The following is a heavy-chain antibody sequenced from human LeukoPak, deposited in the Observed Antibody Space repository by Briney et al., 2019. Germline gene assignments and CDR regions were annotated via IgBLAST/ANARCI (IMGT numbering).Heavy chain of an antibody. CDR3: ARGPRITIFGVPIGGYYYYMDV. V-gene: IGHV1-18*01. CDR2: ISAYNGNT. D-gene: IGHD3-3*01. CDR1: GYTFTSYG. J-gene: IGHJ6*03. Sequence: ASVKVSCKASGYTFTSYGISWVRQAPGQGLEWMGWISAYNGNTNYAQKLQGRVTMTTDTSTSTAYMELRSLRSDDTAVYYCARGPRITIFGVPIGGYYYYMDVWGKGTTVTVSS.